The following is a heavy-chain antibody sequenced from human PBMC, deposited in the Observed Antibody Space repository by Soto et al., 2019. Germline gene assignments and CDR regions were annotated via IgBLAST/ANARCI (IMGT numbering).Heavy chain of an antibody. J-gene: IGHJ4*02. V-gene: IGHV3-66*04. CDR1: GATVSNSY. CDR2: IYSGGST. Sequence: ESGGGLVQPGGSLRLSCAASGATVSNSYMSWVRQAPGKGLEWVSIIYSGGSTYYAHSVKGRFTISRDTSKNTLYLQINSLRAEDTAVYYCARLGAYGGHFDHWGQGTLVTVSS. CDR3: ARLGAYGGHFDH. D-gene: IGHD4-17*01.